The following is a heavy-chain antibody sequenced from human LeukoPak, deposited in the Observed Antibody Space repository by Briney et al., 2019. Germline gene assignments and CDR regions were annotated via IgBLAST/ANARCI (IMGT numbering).Heavy chain of an antibody. J-gene: IGHJ5*02. CDR1: GYSFPSYW. V-gene: IGHV5-10-1*01. CDR3: VRQPPGVHDTTQNWFDP. CDR2: IAPSDSYT. D-gene: IGHD1-26*01. Sequence: NSGESLKISCKVSGYSFPSYWITWVRQVPGKGLEWMGRIAPSDSYTNYNPSFEGHVTMSVEKSITTVYLQWSSLKASDTAMYYCVRQPPGVHDTTQNWFDPWGQGTLVTVSS.